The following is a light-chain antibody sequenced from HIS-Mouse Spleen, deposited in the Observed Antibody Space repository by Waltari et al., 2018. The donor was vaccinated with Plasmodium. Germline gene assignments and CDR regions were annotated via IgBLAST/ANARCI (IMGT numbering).Light chain of an antibody. V-gene: IGKV4-1*01. CDR2: SPP. Sequence: DIVMTQSPDSLAVSLGERATINCKSSQSVLYSSNNKNYLAWYQQKPGQPPKLLIYSPPTRESGVPDRFSGSGSGTDFTLTISSLQAEDVAVYYCQQYYSTPYTFGQGTKLEIK. CDR3: QQYYSTPYT. J-gene: IGKJ2*01. CDR1: QSVLYSSNNKNY.